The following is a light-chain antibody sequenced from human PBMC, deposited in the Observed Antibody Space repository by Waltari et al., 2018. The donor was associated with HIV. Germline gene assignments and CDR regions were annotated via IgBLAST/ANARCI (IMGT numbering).Light chain of an antibody. CDR3: QHRSSWLPYT. CDR1: QSVSDS. CDR2: DAS. V-gene: IGKV3-11*01. J-gene: IGKJ2*01. Sequence: EIVFTQSPATLSLSPGEIATLSCRASQSVSDSLAWYQQKPGQAPRLLIYDASNRATGIPARFSGSGSGTDFTLTISRLEPEDFAVYYCQHRSSWLPYTFGQGTKLEIK.